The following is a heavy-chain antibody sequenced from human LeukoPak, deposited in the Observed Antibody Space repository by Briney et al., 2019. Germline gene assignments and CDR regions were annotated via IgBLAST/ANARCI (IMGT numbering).Heavy chain of an antibody. CDR1: GYSISSGYY. V-gene: IGHV4-38-2*02. Sequence: PSETLSLTCTVSGYSISSGYYWGWIRQPPGQGREWLGYIYYRGSTKYTPSLKSRVTISVDTSKNHFSLQLSSVTAADTAVYYCARGGSGGYYYYYMDVWGKGTTVTISS. J-gene: IGHJ6*03. CDR2: IYYRGST. CDR3: ARGGSGGYYYYYMDV. D-gene: IGHD3-10*01.